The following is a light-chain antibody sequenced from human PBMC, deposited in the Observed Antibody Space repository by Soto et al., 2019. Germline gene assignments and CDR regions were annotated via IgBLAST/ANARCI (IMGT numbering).Light chain of an antibody. CDR2: AAS. CDR1: QSVSSSY. Sequence: EIVLTQSPGTLSLSPGERATLSCRASQSVSSSYLGWYQQKPGQAPRLLIYAASSRATGIPDRFSGSGSGTDFTLTITRLEPEDFAVYYCQQYGSLPRTFGQGTKVEIK. J-gene: IGKJ1*01. V-gene: IGKV3-20*01. CDR3: QQYGSLPRT.